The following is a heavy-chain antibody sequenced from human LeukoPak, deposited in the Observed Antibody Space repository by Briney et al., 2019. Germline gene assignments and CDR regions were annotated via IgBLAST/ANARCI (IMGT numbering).Heavy chain of an antibody. CDR2: IFTSGNT. CDR1: GDSISSGDYY. Sequence: SQTLSLTCTVSGDSISSGDYYWSWIRQPAGKGLEWIGRIFTSGNTNYNPSLKSRVTMLVDTSKNQFSLNLNSVTAAGTAVYFCARLGSTGNGYFDYWGHGSLVTVSS. J-gene: IGHJ4*01. CDR3: ARLGSTGNGYFDY. D-gene: IGHD1-1*01. V-gene: IGHV4-61*02.